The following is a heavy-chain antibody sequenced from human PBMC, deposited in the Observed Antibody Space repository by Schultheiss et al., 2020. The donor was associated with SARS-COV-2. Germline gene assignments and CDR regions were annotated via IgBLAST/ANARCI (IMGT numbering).Heavy chain of an antibody. V-gene: IGHV3-64*01. J-gene: IGHJ4*02. D-gene: IGHD1-26*01. CDR3: ARGWDLGY. CDR1: GFTFSSYA. CDR2: ISSNGGST. Sequence: GGSLRLSCAASGFTFSSYAMHWVRQAPGKGLEYVSAISSNGGSTYYANSVKGRFTISRDNSKNTVNLQMNSLRADDTAVYYCARGWDLGYWGQGTLVTVSS.